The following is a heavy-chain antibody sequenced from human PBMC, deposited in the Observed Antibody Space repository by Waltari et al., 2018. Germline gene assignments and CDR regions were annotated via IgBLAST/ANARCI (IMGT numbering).Heavy chain of an antibody. Sequence: QVQLVQSGAEVKRPGASVKVSCKTSGYTFIRYGVDWVRQAPGQGLEWMGWSSPSDGHTNYAQKFQGRVTMTTDTSTSTAYMELSSLRSEDTAVYYCARVEGAAGLDIWGQGTMVTVSS. D-gene: IGHD3-16*01. CDR3: ARVEGAAGLDI. CDR2: SSPSDGHT. V-gene: IGHV1-18*01. CDR1: GYTFIRYG. J-gene: IGHJ3*02.